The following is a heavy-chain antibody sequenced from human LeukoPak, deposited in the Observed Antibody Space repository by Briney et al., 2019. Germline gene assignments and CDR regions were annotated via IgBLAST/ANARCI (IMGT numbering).Heavy chain of an antibody. J-gene: IGHJ4*02. CDR2: IRGSSDTA. CDR3: AKVTWESRPPDCNS. D-gene: IGHD6-6*01. CDR1: GFTFSSYA. V-gene: IGHV3-23*01. Sequence: GGSLRLSCAASGFTFSSYAMHWVRQAPGKGLEWVSAIRGSSDTALYADSMKGRFTISRDNFKNIVYLEMNSLRAEDTATYYCAKVTWESRPPDCNSWGPGTLVTVSS.